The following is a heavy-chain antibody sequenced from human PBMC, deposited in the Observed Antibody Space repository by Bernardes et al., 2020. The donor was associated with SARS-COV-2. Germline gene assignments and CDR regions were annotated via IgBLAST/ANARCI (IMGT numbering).Heavy chain of an antibody. CDR2: ISGSGGST. CDR3: AKVGTMIVVVKAFDY. CDR1: GFTFSSYA. J-gene: IGHJ4*02. Sequence: GSLRLSCAASGFTFSSYAMSWVRQAPGKGLEWVSAISGSGGSTFYADSVKGRFTISRDNSKNTLYLQMNSLRAEDTAVYYCAKVGTMIVVVKAFDYWGQGTLVTVSS. D-gene: IGHD3-22*01. V-gene: IGHV3-23*01.